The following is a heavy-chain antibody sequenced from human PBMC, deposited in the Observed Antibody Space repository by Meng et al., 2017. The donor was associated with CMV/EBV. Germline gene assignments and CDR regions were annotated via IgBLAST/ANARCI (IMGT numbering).Heavy chain of an antibody. D-gene: IGHD1-26*01. CDR3: ARGSGSSPVDY. J-gene: IGHJ4*02. CDR2: INHSGST. Sequence: SETLSLTCAVYGGSFSGYYWSWIRQPPGKGLEWIGEINHSGSTNYNPSLKSRVTISVDTSKNQFSLKLSSVTAADTAVYYCARGSGSSPVDYWGQGTLVTVSS. CDR1: GGSFSGYY. V-gene: IGHV4-34*01.